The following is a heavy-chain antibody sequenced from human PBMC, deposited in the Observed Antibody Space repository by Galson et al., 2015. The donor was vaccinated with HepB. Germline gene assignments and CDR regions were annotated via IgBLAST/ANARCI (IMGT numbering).Heavy chain of an antibody. CDR1: GGTFSSYA. Sequence: SVKVSCKASGGTFSSYAISWVRQAPGQGLEWMGGIIPIFGTANYAQKFQGRVTITADKSTSTAYMELSSLRSEDTAVYYCARRDTEVVPAAMEEYYYYGMDVCGQGTTVTVSS. CDR2: IIPIFGTA. V-gene: IGHV1-69*06. J-gene: IGHJ6*02. CDR3: ARRDTEVVPAAMEEYYYYGMDV. D-gene: IGHD2-2*01.